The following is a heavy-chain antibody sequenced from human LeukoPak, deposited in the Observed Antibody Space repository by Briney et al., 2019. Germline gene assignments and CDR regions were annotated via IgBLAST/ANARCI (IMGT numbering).Heavy chain of an antibody. Sequence: SETLSLTCTVSGGSISSYYWSWIRQPPGKGLEWIGYIYYSGSTNYNPSLKSRVTISVDTSKNQFSLKLSSVTAADTAVYYCARIRITMVRGVRGFDYWGQGTLVTVSS. J-gene: IGHJ4*02. CDR1: GGSISSYY. CDR2: IYYSGST. V-gene: IGHV4-59*01. D-gene: IGHD3-10*01. CDR3: ARIRITMVRGVRGFDY.